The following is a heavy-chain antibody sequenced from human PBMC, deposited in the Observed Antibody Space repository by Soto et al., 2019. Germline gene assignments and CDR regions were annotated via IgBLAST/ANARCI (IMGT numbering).Heavy chain of an antibody. CDR2: IYYSGST. V-gene: IGHV4-59*01. D-gene: IGHD3-10*01. CDR1: GGSISSYY. J-gene: IGHJ3*02. Sequence: PSETLSLTCTVSGGSISSYYWSWIRQPPGKGLEWIGYIYYSGSTNYNPSLKSRVTISVDTSKNQFSLKLSSVTAADTAVYYCARVPTDPEGRTGAFDIWGQGTMVTVSS. CDR3: ARVPTDPEGRTGAFDI.